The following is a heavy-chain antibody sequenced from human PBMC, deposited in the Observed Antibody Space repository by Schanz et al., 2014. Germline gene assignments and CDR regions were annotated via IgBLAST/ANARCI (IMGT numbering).Heavy chain of an antibody. CDR1: GDTFDNFG. CDR3: ARDRWTYEGGIFDI. D-gene: IGHD3-16*01. J-gene: IGHJ3*02. Sequence: QVQLVQSGAEVKKPGSSVKVSCKATGDTFDNFGISWVRQAPGQGPEWIGRFMPFLGITNLAQKFQDRVTMTSDKATSTAYMELSGLRSEDTAMYYCARDRWTYEGGIFDIWGQGPMVTVSS. V-gene: IGHV1-69*04. CDR2: FMPFLGIT.